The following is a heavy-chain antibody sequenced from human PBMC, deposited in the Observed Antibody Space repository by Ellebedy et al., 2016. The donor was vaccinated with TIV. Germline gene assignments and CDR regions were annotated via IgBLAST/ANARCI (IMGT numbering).Heavy chain of an antibody. CDR1: GFTFSSYW. Sequence: HTGGSLRLSCAASGFTFSSYWMNWVRQTPGKGLLWVSSINSDGSGTTYADSVKGRFTISSDNAKNTLFLKRNSLRAEDTALFYCARESRDWDFDLWGRGTLVTVSS. V-gene: IGHV3-74*01. J-gene: IGHJ2*01. CDR2: INSDGSGT. D-gene: IGHD3-10*01. CDR3: ARESRDWDFDL.